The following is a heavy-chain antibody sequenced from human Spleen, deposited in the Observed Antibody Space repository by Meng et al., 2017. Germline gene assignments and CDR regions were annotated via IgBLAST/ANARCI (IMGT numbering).Heavy chain of an antibody. CDR2: INHSGST. CDR1: GGSFSGYY. V-gene: IGHV4-34*01. D-gene: IGHD3-10*01. J-gene: IGHJ5*02. CDR3: ARDKITMVRGVIWFDP. Sequence: QVLLQQWGAGLLKPSETLSLTCAGYGGSFSGYYWSWIRQPPGKGLEWIGEINHSGSTNYNPSLKSRVTISVDTSKNQFSLKLSSVTAADTAVYYCARDKITMVRGVIWFDPWGQGTLVTVSS.